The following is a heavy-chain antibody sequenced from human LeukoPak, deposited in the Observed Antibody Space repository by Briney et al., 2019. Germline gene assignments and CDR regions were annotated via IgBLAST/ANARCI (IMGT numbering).Heavy chain of an antibody. V-gene: IGHV4-34*01. D-gene: IGHD3-10*01. Sequence: SETLSLTCAVYGGSFSGYYWSWIRQPPGKGLEWIGEINHSGSTNYNPSLKSRVTISVDTSKNQFSLKLSSVTAADMAVYYCAGGGGSGSYYRYYGMDVWGQGTTVTVSS. CDR2: INHSGST. CDR3: AGGGGSGSYYRYYGMDV. J-gene: IGHJ6*02. CDR1: GGSFSGYY.